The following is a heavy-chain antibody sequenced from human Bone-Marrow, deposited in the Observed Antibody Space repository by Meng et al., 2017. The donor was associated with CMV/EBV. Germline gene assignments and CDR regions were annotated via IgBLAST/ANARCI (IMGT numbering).Heavy chain of an antibody. V-gene: IGHV3-21*01. CDR1: GSTSSSYS. CDR3: ARGGDLIHGMDV. D-gene: IGHD2-21*01. CDR2: ISSSSSYR. Sequence: SLKSSCASSGSTSSSYSMNWLRQAPGKGQEWGLSISSSSSYRYYADSVKGRFTISRDNAKNSQYLQMNSLRAEDTAVYYCARGGDLIHGMDVWGQGTKVTVSS. J-gene: IGHJ6*02.